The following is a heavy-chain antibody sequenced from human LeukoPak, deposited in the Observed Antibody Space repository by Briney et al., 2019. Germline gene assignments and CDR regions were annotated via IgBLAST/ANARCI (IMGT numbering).Heavy chain of an antibody. CDR1: GFTFSSYS. CDR3: ARVGSGYYLYYFDY. Sequence: GGSLRLPCAASGFTFSSYSMNWVRQAPGKGLEWVSYISSSSSTIYYADSVKGRFTISRDNAKNSLYLQMNSLRAEDTAVYYCARVGSGYYLYYFDYWGQGTLVTVSS. D-gene: IGHD3-22*01. V-gene: IGHV3-48*04. CDR2: ISSSSSTI. J-gene: IGHJ4*02.